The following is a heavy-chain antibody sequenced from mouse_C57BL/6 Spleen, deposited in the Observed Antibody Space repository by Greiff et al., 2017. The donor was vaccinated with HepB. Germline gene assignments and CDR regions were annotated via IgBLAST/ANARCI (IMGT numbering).Heavy chain of an antibody. Sequence: EVQLQQSGPELVKPGASVKISCKASGYSFTDYNMNWVKQSNGKSLEWIGVINPNYVTTSYNQKCKGKATLTVDQSSSTAYMQLNSLTSEDSAVYYCARTIDYGYEGDVDYWGQGTSLTVAS. CDR2: INPNYVTT. J-gene: IGHJ2*03. V-gene: IGHV1-39*01. D-gene: IGHD2-2*01. CDR1: GYSFTDYN. CDR3: ARTIDYGYEGDVDY.